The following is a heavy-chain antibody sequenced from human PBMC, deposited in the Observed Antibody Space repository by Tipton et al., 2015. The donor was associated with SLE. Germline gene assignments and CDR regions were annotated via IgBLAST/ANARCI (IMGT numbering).Heavy chain of an antibody. CDR3: ARGYCSDGVCYGFGFFDY. D-gene: IGHD2-8*01. CDR2: TYYRSKWYS. Sequence: GLVKPSQTLSLTCAISGDSVSTNSAAWTWIRQSPSRGLEWLGRTYYRSKWYSDYAVSVKSRITINPDTSKNQFSLQLNSVTAADTAVYFCARGYCSDGVCYGFGFFDYWGQGNLVTVSS. V-gene: IGHV6-1*01. CDR1: GDSVSTNSAA. J-gene: IGHJ4*02.